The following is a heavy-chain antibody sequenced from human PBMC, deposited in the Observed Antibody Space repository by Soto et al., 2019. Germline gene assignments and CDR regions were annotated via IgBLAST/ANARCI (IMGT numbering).Heavy chain of an antibody. Sequence: ASVKVSCKASGYTFTSYGISWVRQAPGQGLEWMGWISAYNGNTNYAQKLQGRVTMTTDTSTSTAYMELRSLRSDDTAVYYCARDLIYGDYYYGMDVWGQGTTVTVSS. CDR3: ARDLIYGDYYYGMDV. CDR1: GYTFTSYG. CDR2: ISAYNGNT. D-gene: IGHD4-17*01. V-gene: IGHV1-18*01. J-gene: IGHJ6*02.